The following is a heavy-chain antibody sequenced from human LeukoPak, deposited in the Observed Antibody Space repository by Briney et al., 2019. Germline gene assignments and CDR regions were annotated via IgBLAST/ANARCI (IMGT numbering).Heavy chain of an antibody. CDR2: MSRDGSGT. CDR1: GFTFSSYW. J-gene: IGHJ4*02. Sequence: GGALRLSCVASGFTFSSYWMSSVRQAPGKGLEWAANMSRDGSGTFYVDSVKGRFTVSRDNGKNSLSLQMSSLRVEDTAMYYCVRSIDYWGQGTLVTVSS. CDR3: VRSIDY. V-gene: IGHV3-7*01.